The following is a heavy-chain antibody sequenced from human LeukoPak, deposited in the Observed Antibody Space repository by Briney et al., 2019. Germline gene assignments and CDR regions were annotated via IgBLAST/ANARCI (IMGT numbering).Heavy chain of an antibody. V-gene: IGHV3-74*01. CDR2: VNSYGGGT. J-gene: IGHJ3*02. CDR3: ARGGLDHAYDI. CDR1: GFTFTNYW. D-gene: IGHD6-19*01. Sequence: PGGSLRLSCAASGFTFTNYWMHWVRQAPGKGLMWVSRVNSYGGGTIYADSVKGRFTFSRDNTKNSVYLQMSSLRADDTGVYYCARGGLDHAYDIWGQGTMVTVSS.